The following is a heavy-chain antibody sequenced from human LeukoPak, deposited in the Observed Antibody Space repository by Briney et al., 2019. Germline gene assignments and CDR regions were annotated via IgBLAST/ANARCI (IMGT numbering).Heavy chain of an antibody. CDR3: ARRGGYCSGGSCYSPVYYYYYGMDV. CDR2: IIPIFGTA. CDR1: GGTFSSYA. V-gene: IGHV1-69*13. J-gene: IGHJ6*02. Sequence: GASVKVSCKASGGTFSSYAISWVRQAPGQGLEWMGGIIPIFGTANYAQKFQGRVAITADESTSTAYMELSSLRSEDTAVYYCARRGGYCSGGSCYSPVYYYYYGMDVWGQGTTVTVSS. D-gene: IGHD2-15*01.